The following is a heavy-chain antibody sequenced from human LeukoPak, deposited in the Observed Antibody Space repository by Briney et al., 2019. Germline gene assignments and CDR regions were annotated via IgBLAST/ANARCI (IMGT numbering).Heavy chain of an antibody. Sequence: GGSLRLSCAASGFTFSSYGMHWVRQAPGKGLEWVAVISYDGSNEYYADSAKGRFTISRDNSKNTLYLQMNSLRAEDTAVYYCAKAGYYDSADYFDYWGQGTLVTVSS. CDR2: ISYDGSNE. V-gene: IGHV3-30*18. J-gene: IGHJ4*02. CDR1: GFTFSSYG. CDR3: AKAGYYDSADYFDY. D-gene: IGHD3-22*01.